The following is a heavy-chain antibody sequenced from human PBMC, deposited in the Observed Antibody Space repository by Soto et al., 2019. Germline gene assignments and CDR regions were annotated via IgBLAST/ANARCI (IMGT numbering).Heavy chain of an antibody. J-gene: IGHJ4*02. CDR2: ISGGGGST. CDR3: AKDSAYYDILTGYLY. CDR1: GFTFSSYA. D-gene: IGHD3-9*01. V-gene: IGHV3-23*01. Sequence: GGSLRLSCAASGFTFSSYAMSWVRQAPGKGLEWVSAISGGGGSTYYADSVKGRFTISRDNSKNTLYLQMNSLRAEDTAVYYCAKDSAYYDILTGYLYWGQGTLVTVSS.